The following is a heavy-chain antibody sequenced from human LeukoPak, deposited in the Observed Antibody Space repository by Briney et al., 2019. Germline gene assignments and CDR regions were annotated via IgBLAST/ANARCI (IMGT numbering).Heavy chain of an antibody. CDR3: ARVRCSGGSCPYYYYYYYMDV. CDR1: GGSISSGTYY. D-gene: IGHD2-15*01. CDR2: IYTSGST. Sequence: SETLSLTCTVSGGSISSGTYYWTWIRQPAGKGLEWIGRIYTSGSTNYNPSLKSRVTISVDTSKNQFSLKLRSVTAADTAVYYCARVRCSGGSCPYYYYYYYMDVWGKGTTVTVSS. V-gene: IGHV4-61*02. J-gene: IGHJ6*03.